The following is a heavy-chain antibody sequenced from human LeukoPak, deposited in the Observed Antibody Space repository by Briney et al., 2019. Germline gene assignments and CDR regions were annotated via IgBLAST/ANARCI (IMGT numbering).Heavy chain of an antibody. V-gene: IGHV4-59*01. CDR1: GVSINSYY. J-gene: IGHJ4*02. CDR2: INYSGST. CDR3: ARGLAAAGTSYFDY. D-gene: IGHD6-13*01. Sequence: SETLSLTCTASGVSINSYYRSWIRQPPGKGLEWIGYINYSGSTNYNPSPKSRVTISVDTSKNQFSLKLSSVTAADTAVYYCARGLAAAGTSYFDYWGQGTLVTVSS.